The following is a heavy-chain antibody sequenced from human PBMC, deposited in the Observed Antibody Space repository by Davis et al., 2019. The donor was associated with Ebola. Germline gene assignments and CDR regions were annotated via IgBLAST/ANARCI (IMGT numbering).Heavy chain of an antibody. V-gene: IGHV1-2*02. Sequence: ASVKVSCKASGYTFTDHYMYWVRQAPGQGLEWMGWINPNSGDSSFAQKFQGRVTMTRDTSITTAYMELTRLRSDDTAVYFCARMQTAPAPGAFDIWGQGTMVSVSS. J-gene: IGHJ3*02. CDR3: ARMQTAPAPGAFDI. D-gene: IGHD6-13*01. CDR2: INPNSGDS. CDR1: GYTFTDHY.